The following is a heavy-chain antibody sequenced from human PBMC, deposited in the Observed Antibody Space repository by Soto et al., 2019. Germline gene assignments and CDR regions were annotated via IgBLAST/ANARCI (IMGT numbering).Heavy chain of an antibody. CDR1: GGSVSGHY. D-gene: IGHD6-13*01. Sequence: PSETLSLTCSVSGGSVSGHYWAWIRQSPGQGLEWLAHMFYSGSGSIRTNPSLKSRVSISVVTSTNHISLRLTSVTAADTAVYYCARDLIDSAGAAESFDLWGQGTLVTVSS. CDR3: ARDLIDSAGAAESFDL. CDR2: MFYSGSGSI. J-gene: IGHJ4*02. V-gene: IGHV4-59*02.